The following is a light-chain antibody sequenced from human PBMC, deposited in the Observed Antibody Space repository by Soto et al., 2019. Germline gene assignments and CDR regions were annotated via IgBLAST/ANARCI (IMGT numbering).Light chain of an antibody. CDR1: QSVNSY. V-gene: IGKV3-15*01. Sequence: EIVMTQSPATLSVSPGERVTLSCRASQSVNSYLAWYQQKPGQAPRLVIYGASSRATGIPARFSGSGSGTEFTLTISSLQSEDFAVYYCQQYNIWPQTFGQGTKVE. J-gene: IGKJ1*01. CDR2: GAS. CDR3: QQYNIWPQT.